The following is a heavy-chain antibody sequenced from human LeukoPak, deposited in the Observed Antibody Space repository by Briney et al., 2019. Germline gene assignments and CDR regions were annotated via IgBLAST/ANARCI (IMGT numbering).Heavy chain of an antibody. CDR2: ISGSGGST. J-gene: IGHJ4*02. CDR3: AKDPYSGSYYDY. CDR1: GFTFSGYA. V-gene: IGHV3-23*01. Sequence: GGSLRLSCAASGFTFSGYAMSWVRQAPGKGLEWVSAISGSGGSTYYADFVKGRFTISRDNSKNTLYLQMNSLRAEDTAVYYCAKDPYSGSYYDYWGQGTLVTVSS. D-gene: IGHD1-26*01.